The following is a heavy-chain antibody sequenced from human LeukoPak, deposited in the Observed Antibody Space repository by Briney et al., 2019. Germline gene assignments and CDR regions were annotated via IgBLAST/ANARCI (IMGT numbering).Heavy chain of an antibody. J-gene: IGHJ3*02. D-gene: IGHD5-18*01. CDR3: TTPDTAMGYDAFDI. CDR1: GFTFSNAW. Sequence: GGSLRLSCAASGFTFSNAWMSWVRQAPGKGLEWVGRIKSKTDGGTTDYAAPVKGRFTISRDDSKNTLYLQMNSLKTEDTAVYYCTTPDTAMGYDAFDIWGQGTMVTVSS. CDR2: IKSKTDGGTT. V-gene: IGHV3-15*01.